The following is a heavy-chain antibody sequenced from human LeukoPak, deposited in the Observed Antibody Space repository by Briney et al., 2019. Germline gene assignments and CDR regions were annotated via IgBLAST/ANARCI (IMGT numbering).Heavy chain of an antibody. CDR1: GYTFTSYG. CDR2: ISAYNGNT. D-gene: IGHD6-13*01. Sequence: ASVKVSCKASGYTFTSYGISWVRQAPGQGLEWMGWISAYNGNTNYAQKLQGRVTMTTDTSTSTAYMELRSLRSDDTAVYYCARQQPPRWTSYGMDAWAKGPRSPSP. J-gene: IGHJ6*02. V-gene: IGHV1-18*01. CDR3: ARQQPPRWTSYGMDA.